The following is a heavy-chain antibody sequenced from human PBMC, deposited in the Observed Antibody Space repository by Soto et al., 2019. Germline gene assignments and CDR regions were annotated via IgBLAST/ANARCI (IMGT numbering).Heavy chain of an antibody. V-gene: IGHV3-30*18. CDR1: GFSLSGYG. D-gene: IGHD5-12*01. Sequence: QVQQVESGGGVVQPGRPLRLSCAASGFSLSGYGLHWVRQAPGKGLEWVAFIAYDESNKYYADSVKGRFTISRDDSKSTLYLQMNSLRAEDTAVYYCAKNPSSVDIGSSDYWGQGTLVTVSS. CDR2: IAYDESNK. CDR3: AKNPSSVDIGSSDY. J-gene: IGHJ4*02.